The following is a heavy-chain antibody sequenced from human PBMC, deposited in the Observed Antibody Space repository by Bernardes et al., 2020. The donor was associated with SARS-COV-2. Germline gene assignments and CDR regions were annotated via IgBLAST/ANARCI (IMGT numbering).Heavy chain of an antibody. V-gene: IGHV4-59*08. CDR2: SYYSGST. D-gene: IGHD3-22*01. CDR1: GGSISSYY. Sequence: SETLSLTCTVSGGSISSYYWSWIRQPPGKGLECIGYSYYSGSTNYNPSLKSRVTISVDTSKNQFSLKLSSVTAADTAVYYCARRSYYYDSSGYYDRNHAFDIWGQGTMVTVSS. J-gene: IGHJ3*02. CDR3: ARRSYYYDSSGYYDRNHAFDI.